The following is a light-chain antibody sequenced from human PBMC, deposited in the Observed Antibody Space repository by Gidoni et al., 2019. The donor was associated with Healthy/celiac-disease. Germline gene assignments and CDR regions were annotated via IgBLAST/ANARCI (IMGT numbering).Light chain of an antibody. CDR2: CAS. J-gene: IGKJ4*01. CDR3: QQYNNWPPLT. Sequence: EIVMTQSPATLSVSPGERATLSCRASQCVSSNLSWYQQKPGQAPRLLIYCASTRATGIPARFSGSGSGTEFTLTISSLQSEDYAVYYCQQYNNWPPLTFGGGTKVEIK. V-gene: IGKV3-15*01. CDR1: QCVSSN.